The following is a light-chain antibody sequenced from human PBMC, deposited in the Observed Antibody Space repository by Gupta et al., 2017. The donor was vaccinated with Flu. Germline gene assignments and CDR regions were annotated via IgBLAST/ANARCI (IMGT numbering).Light chain of an antibody. CDR2: DAS. CDR3: QQRSNWPPLT. Sequence: DRATLSCRASQSISQNLAWYQQKPGQAPRLLIYDASTRATGIPARFSGSGSGTDFTLTISGLEPEDFALYFCQQRSNWPPLTFGGGTKVELK. J-gene: IGKJ4*01. V-gene: IGKV3-11*01. CDR1: QSISQN.